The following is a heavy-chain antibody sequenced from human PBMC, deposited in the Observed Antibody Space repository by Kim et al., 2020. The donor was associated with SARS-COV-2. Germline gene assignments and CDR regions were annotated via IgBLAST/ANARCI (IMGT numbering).Heavy chain of an antibody. CDR3: ARESGYSYGTYFDY. J-gene: IGHJ4*02. V-gene: IGHV3-48*02. D-gene: IGHD5-18*01. Sequence: ADSVKGRFTISRDNAKNSLYLQMNSLRDEDTAVYYCARESGYSYGTYFDYWGQGTLVTVSS.